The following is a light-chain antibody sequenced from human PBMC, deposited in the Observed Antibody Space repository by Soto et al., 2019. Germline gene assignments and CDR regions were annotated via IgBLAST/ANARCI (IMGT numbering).Light chain of an antibody. J-gene: IGKJ2*01. Sequence: EIVMTQSPATLSVSPGERAALSCRASQSIRSNLAWYQQKPGQAPRLLIYGASTRATGIPARVSGSGSGTEFILTITSLQSEDFADYYCQQYNNWPRTFGQGTKLEI. CDR2: GAS. V-gene: IGKV3-15*01. CDR1: QSIRSN. CDR3: QQYNNWPRT.